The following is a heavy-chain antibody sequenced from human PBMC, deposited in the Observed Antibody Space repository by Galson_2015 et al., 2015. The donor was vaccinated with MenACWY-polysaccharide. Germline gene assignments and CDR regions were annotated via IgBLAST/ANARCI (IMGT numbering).Heavy chain of an antibody. Sequence: SLRLSCAASGFTFNSHWMHWVRHAPGKGLMWVSRINRDGSNTDYADSVKGRFTISRDNAKNTLFLQMNSLRAEDTAVYYCARGITSSNWGQGNLVTVSS. J-gene: IGHJ4*02. V-gene: IGHV3-74*01. D-gene: IGHD6-6*01. CDR2: INRDGSNT. CDR1: GFTFNSHW. CDR3: ARGITSSN.